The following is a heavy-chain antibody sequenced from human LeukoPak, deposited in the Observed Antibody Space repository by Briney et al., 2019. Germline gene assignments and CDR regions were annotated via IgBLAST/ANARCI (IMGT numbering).Heavy chain of an antibody. CDR2: IIPIFGTA. V-gene: IGHV1-69*06. J-gene: IGHJ4*02. CDR3: ARVGDFWSGYRSVDY. D-gene: IGHD3-3*01. Sequence: SVKVSCKASGGTFSIYSISWVRQAPGQGLEWMGRIIPIFGTANYAQKFQGRVTITADKSTSTAYMELSSLRSEDTAVYYCARVGDFWSGYRSVDYWGQGTLVTVSS. CDR1: GGTFSIYS.